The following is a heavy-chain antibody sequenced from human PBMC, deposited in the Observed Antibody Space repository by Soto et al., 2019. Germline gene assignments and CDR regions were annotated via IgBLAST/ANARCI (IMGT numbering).Heavy chain of an antibody. CDR1: GYTFTSYY. Sequence: ASAKVSCKASGYTFTSYYMHCVRQAPGQGLEWMGIINPSGGSTSYAQKFQGRVTMTRDTSTSTVYMELSSLRSEDTAVYYCAGTYSSGWYRGVPTPKYFQHWGQGTLVTVSS. J-gene: IGHJ1*01. D-gene: IGHD6-19*01. V-gene: IGHV1-46*03. CDR3: AGTYSSGWYRGVPTPKYFQH. CDR2: INPSGGST.